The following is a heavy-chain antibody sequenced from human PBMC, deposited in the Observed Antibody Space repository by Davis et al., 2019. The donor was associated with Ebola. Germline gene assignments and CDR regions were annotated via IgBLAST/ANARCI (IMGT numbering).Heavy chain of an antibody. CDR1: GFTFTNAW. Sequence: GESLKISCVASGFTFTNAWMNWVRQAPGKGLEWVSYISSSSSTIYYADSVKDRFTISRDNSKNTLYLQMNSLRAEDTAVYYCARDIAVAVYYYGMDVWGQGTTVTVSS. CDR3: ARDIAVAVYYYGMDV. V-gene: IGHV3-48*01. D-gene: IGHD6-19*01. CDR2: ISSSSSTI. J-gene: IGHJ6*02.